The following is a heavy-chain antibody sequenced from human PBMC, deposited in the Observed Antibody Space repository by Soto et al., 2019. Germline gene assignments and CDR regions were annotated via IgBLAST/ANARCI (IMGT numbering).Heavy chain of an antibody. CDR1: GYSISSGHY. V-gene: IGHV4-38-2*01. D-gene: IGHD2-8*01. CDR3: ARGLGYCTNGVCYMVPPFDY. J-gene: IGHJ4*02. CDR2: IYHSGST. Sequence: PSETLSLTCAVSGYSISSGHYWGWIRQPPGKGLEWIGSIYHSGSTYYNPSLKSRVTISVDTSKNQFSLKLSSVTAADTAVYYCARGLGYCTNGVCYMVPPFDYWGQGNLVTVSS.